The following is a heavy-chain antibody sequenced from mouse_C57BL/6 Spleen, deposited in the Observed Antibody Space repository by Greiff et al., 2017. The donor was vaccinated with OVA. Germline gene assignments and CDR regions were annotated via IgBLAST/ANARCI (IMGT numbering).Heavy chain of an antibody. Sequence: VMLVESGPGLVAPSQSLSITCTVSGFSLTSYGVHWVRQPPGKGLEWLVVIWSDGNTTYNSALKSRLSIKKDNSKSQVFLKMNSLQTDDTAMYYCARHERRGHYAMDYWGQGTSVTVSS. CDR1: GFSLTSYG. J-gene: IGHJ4*01. CDR2: IWSDGNT. V-gene: IGHV2-6-1*01. CDR3: ARHERRGHYAMDY.